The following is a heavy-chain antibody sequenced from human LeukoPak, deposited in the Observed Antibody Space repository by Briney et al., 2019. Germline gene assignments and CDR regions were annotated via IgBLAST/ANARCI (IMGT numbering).Heavy chain of an antibody. CDR2: IVVGSGNT. CDR3: AALLWFGESTRYFDH. D-gene: IGHD3-10*01. J-gene: IGHJ4*02. CDR1: GFTFTSSA. V-gene: IGHV1-58*02. Sequence: SVKVSCKAPGFTFTSSAMQWVRQARGQRLEWIGWIVVGSGNTNYAQKFQERVTITRDMSTSTAYMELSSLRSEDTAVYYCAALLWFGESTRYFDHWGQGTLVTVSS.